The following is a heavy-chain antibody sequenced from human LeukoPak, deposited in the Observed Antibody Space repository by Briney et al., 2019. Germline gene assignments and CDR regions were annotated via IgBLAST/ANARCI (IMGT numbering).Heavy chain of an antibody. D-gene: IGHD2-2*01. V-gene: IGHV3-21*01. Sequence: GGSLRLSCAASGFTFSSYSMNWVRQAPGKGLEWVSSISSSSSYIYYADSVKGRFTISRDNSKNTLYLQMNSLRAEDTAVYYCAKEDGYCSSTSCSTFDYWGQGTLVTVSS. CDR3: AKEDGYCSSTSCSTFDY. CDR2: ISSSSSYI. CDR1: GFTFSSYS. J-gene: IGHJ4*02.